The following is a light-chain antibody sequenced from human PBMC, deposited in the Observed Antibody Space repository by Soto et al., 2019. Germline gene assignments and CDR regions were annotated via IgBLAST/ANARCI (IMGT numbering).Light chain of an antibody. Sequence: QSVLTQPASVSGSPGQSITISCTGTSSDVGGHNYVSWYQQNPGKAPKLMIYEVSNRPSGVSNRFSGSRSGNTASLTISGLQPEDEADYYCCSYTSSTTLVFGGGTQLTVL. J-gene: IGLJ2*01. CDR3: CSYTSSTTLV. CDR1: SSDVGGHNY. CDR2: EVS. V-gene: IGLV2-14*01.